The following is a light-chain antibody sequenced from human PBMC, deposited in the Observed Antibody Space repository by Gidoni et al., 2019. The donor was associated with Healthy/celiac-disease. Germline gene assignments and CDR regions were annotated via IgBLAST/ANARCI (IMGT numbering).Light chain of an antibody. CDR1: QSISSW. CDR2: KAS. CDR3: QQYNSYSRT. J-gene: IGKJ1*01. Sequence: DIQMTQSPSTLSASVGDRVTITCRASQSISSWLAWYQQKPGKAPKLLIYKASSLESGVPSRFSGSGSGTEFTLTRSSLQPDDFATYYCQQYNSYSRTFXXXTKVEIK. V-gene: IGKV1-5*03.